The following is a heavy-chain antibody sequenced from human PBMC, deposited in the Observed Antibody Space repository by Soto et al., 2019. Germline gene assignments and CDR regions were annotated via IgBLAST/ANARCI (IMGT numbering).Heavy chain of an antibody. V-gene: IGHV3-23*01. CDR1: GFTFSSYA. J-gene: IGHJ1*01. Sequence: GGSLRLSCAASGFTFSSYAMSWVRQAPGKGLEWVSAISGSGGSTYYADSVKGRFTISRDNSKNTLYLQMNSLRAEDTAVYYCAKDAGRDYGDYGQAEYFQHWGQGTLVTVSS. CDR2: ISGSGGST. D-gene: IGHD4-17*01. CDR3: AKDAGRDYGDYGQAEYFQH.